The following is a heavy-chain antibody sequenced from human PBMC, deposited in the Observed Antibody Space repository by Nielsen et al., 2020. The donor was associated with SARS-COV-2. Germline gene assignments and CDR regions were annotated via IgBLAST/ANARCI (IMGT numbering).Heavy chain of an antibody. CDR2: MSYDGDSK. D-gene: IGHD2-15*01. Sequence: VRQAPGKGLEWLAVMSYDGDSKYYADSVKGRFTISRDNSKNTLYLQMNSLRAEDTAVYYCAKDSHCSGGSCYSGHYYYYYGMDVWGQGTTVTVSS. CDR3: AKDSHCSGGSCYSGHYYYYYGMDV. V-gene: IGHV3-30*18. J-gene: IGHJ6*02.